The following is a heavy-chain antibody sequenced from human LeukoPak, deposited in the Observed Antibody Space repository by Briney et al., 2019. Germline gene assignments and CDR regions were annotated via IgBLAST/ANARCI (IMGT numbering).Heavy chain of an antibody. CDR1: GNSISSRTYH. J-gene: IGHJ3*02. CDR2: IYSSEST. D-gene: IGHD3-22*01. Sequence: SETLSLTCTVSGNSISSRTYHWRWIRQHPGKGLEWIGYIYSSESTYYNPSLKSRVTISGDTSKNQFSLRLTSVTAADTAVYYCARGDYDSSGYYVTYDGFDIWGQGKMVTVSS. V-gene: IGHV4-31*03. CDR3: ARGDYDSSGYYVTYDGFDI.